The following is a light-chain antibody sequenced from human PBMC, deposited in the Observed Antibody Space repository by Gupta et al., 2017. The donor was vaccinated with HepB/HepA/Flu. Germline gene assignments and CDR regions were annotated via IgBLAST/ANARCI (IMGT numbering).Light chain of an antibody. J-gene: IGKJ3*01. CDR2: KAS. CDR1: QSISSW. Sequence: DIQMTQSPSTLSASVGDRVTITCRASQSISSWLAWYQQKPGKAPKLLIYKASSVESGVPSRISGSGSGTEFTLTISSLQPDDFATYYCQQYNSYSPTFGHGTKVDIK. V-gene: IGKV1-5*03. CDR3: QQYNSYSPT.